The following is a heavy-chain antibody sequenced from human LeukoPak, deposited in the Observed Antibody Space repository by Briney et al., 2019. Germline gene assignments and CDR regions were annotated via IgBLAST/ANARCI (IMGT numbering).Heavy chain of an antibody. Sequence: GRSLRLSCAASGFTFSSYGMHWVRQAPAKGLEWVAVISYDGSNKYYADSVKGRFTISRDNSKNTLYLQMNSLRAEDTAVYYCAKDSRESTSSLDYWGQGTLVTVSS. D-gene: IGHD5/OR15-5a*01. V-gene: IGHV3-30*18. CDR3: AKDSRESTSSLDY. CDR2: ISYDGSNK. J-gene: IGHJ4*02. CDR1: GFTFSSYG.